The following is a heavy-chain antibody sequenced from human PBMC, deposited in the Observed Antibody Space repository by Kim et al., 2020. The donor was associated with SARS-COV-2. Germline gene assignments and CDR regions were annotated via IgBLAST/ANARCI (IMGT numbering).Heavy chain of an antibody. V-gene: IGHV1-3*01. J-gene: IGHJ4*02. D-gene: IGHD6-19*01. CDR3: AREAVAGSFDH. Sequence: NTTYSQKCQARVSIPRDTSATTAYLELSGLRSEDTAVYYCAREAVAGSFDHWGQGTLVTVSS. CDR2: NT.